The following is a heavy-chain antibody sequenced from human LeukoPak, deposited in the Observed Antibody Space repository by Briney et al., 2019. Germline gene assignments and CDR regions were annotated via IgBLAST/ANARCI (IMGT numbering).Heavy chain of an antibody. V-gene: IGHV1-69*13. D-gene: IGHD4-17*01. CDR2: TIPIFGTA. J-gene: IGHJ4*02. CDR3: ARAPYHDYGDYGFFDY. CDR1: GGTFSSYA. Sequence: GASVKVSCKASGGTFSSYAISWVRQAPGQGLEWMGGTIPIFGTANYAQKFQGRVTITADESTSTAYMELSSLRSEDTAVYYCARAPYHDYGDYGFFDYWGQGTLVTVSS.